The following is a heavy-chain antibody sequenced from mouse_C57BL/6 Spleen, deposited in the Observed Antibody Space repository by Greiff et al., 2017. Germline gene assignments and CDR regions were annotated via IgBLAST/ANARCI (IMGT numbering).Heavy chain of an antibody. J-gene: IGHJ3*01. CDR2: IYPGDGDT. D-gene: IGHD3-2*02. CDR1: GYAFSSSW. Sequence: QVQLQQSGPELVKPGASVKISCKASGYAFSSSWMNWVKQRPGKGLEWIGRIYPGDGDTNYNGKFKGKATLTADKSSSTADMQLSSLTSEDSAVYFCAREDSSGPFADWGQGTLGTVSA. V-gene: IGHV1-82*01. CDR3: AREDSSGPFAD.